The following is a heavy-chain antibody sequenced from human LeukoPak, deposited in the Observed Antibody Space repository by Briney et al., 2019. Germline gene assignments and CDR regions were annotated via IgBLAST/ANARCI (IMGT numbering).Heavy chain of an antibody. CDR1: GGSINSSSYY. D-gene: IGHD3-9*01. Sequence: SETLSLTCTVSGGSINSSSYYWGWFRQPPGKGLEWIGSIYYSGNTYYNPSLESRVTISVDTSKNQFSLKVSSATAADTAVYYCARQDTLTHYYVMDVWGQGTTVTVSS. V-gene: IGHV4-39*01. CDR2: IYYSGNT. CDR3: ARQDTLTHYYVMDV. J-gene: IGHJ6*02.